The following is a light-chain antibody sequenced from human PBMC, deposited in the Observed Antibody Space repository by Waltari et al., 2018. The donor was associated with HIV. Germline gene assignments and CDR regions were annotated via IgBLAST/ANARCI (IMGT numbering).Light chain of an antibody. V-gene: IGLV2-14*01. Sequence: QFALTQPASVSGSPGQSITISCTGTSSDIGYYNYVSWYQQHPGNAPKLMIYEVSNRPSGVSNRFSGSKSGNTASLTISGLQAEDEADYFCSSLTNSATLSVLFGGGTKLTVL. CDR1: SSDIGYYNY. CDR2: EVS. J-gene: IGLJ3*02. CDR3: SSLTNSATLSVL.